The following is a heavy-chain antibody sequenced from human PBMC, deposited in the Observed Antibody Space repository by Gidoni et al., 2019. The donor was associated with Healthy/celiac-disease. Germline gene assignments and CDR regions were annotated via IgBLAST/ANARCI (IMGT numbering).Heavy chain of an antibody. V-gene: IGHV3-30*18. CDR3: AKDLVAAASYYMDV. D-gene: IGHD6-13*01. J-gene: IGHJ6*03. CDR2: ISYDGSNK. CDR1: GFTFSSYG. Sequence: GFTFSSYGMHWVRQAPGKGLEWVAVISYDGSNKYYADSVKGRFTISRDNSKNTLYLQMNSLRAEDTAVYYCAKDLVAAASYYMDVWGKGTTVTVSS.